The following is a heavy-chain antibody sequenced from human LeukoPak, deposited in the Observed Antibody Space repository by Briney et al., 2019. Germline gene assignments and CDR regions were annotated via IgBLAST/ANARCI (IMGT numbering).Heavy chain of an antibody. D-gene: IGHD1-1*01. CDR1: GFTFSTYS. CDR2: ISGLGNYI. CDR3: VREAWNGIGGDYFDY. V-gene: IGHV3-21*01. Sequence: GGSLRLSCAASGFTFSTYSMDWVRHAPGKGLECVSSISGLGNYIYYADSVKGRFTISRDNAKDALYLQMNRLRAEHTAVYYCVREAWNGIGGDYFDYWGQGSLVTVSS. J-gene: IGHJ4*02.